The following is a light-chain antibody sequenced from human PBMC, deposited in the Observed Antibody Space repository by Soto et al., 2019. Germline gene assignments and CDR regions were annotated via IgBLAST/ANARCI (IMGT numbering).Light chain of an antibody. CDR3: AAWDDSLSGVV. J-gene: IGLJ2*01. Sequence: QSVLTQPPSVSGAPGQRVTISCTGSNSNIGAAYGVHWYQQLPGTAPKLLIYGSINRPSGVPDRFSGSKSGTSASLAITGLQAEDEADYYCAAWDDSLSGVVFGGGTKLTVL. V-gene: IGLV1-40*01. CDR2: GSI. CDR1: NSNIGAAYG.